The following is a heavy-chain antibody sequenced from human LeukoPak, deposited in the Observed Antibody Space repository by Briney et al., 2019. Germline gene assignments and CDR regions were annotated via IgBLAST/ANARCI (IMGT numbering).Heavy chain of an antibody. CDR2: IYTSGST. D-gene: IGHD4-23*01. CDR3: ARGLTVVTRFDY. V-gene: IGHV4-61*02. CDR1: GGSISSGSYY. J-gene: IGHJ4*02. Sequence: PSQTLSLTCTVSGGSISSGSYYWSWIRQPAGKGLEWIGRIYTSGSTNYNPSLKSRVTISVDTSKNQFSLKLSSVTAADTAVYYCARGLTVVTRFDYWGQGTLVTVSS.